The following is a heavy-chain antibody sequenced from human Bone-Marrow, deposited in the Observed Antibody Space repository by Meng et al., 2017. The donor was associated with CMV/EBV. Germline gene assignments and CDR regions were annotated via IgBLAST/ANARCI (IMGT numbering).Heavy chain of an antibody. Sequence: SETLSLTCAVYGGSFSGYYWSWIRQPPGKGLEWIGEINHSGSTNYNPSLESRVTISVDTSKNQFSLKLSSVTAADTAVYYCARGTRGTPADYWGQGTLVTVSS. CDR1: GGSFSGYY. CDR3: ARGTRGTPADY. D-gene: IGHD1-1*01. V-gene: IGHV4-34*01. J-gene: IGHJ4*02. CDR2: INHSGST.